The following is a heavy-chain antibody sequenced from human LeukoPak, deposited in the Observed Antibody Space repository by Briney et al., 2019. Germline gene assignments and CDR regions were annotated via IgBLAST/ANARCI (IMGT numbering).Heavy chain of an antibody. V-gene: IGHV1-46*01. CDR1: GYTFTSYY. D-gene: IGHD1-26*01. J-gene: IGHJ3*02. CDR3: ARGSIVGAKTLGFGAFDI. Sequence: RASVKVSCKASGYTFTSYYMHWVRQAPGQGLEWMGIINPSGGSRSYAQKFQGRVTMTRDTSTSTVYMEPSSLRSEDTAVYYCARGSIVGAKTLGFGAFDIWGQGTMVTVSS. CDR2: INPSGGSR.